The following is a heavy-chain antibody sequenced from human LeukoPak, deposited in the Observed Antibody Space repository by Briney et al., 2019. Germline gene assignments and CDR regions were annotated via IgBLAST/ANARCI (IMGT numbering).Heavy chain of an antibody. J-gene: IGHJ4*02. CDR2: IRYDGSNK. CDR3: AKVLDVVVIAPFDY. Sequence: GGSLRLSCAASGFTFSSYWMHWVRQAPGKGLEWVAFIRYDGSNKYYADSVKGRFTISRDNSKNTLYLQMNSLRAEDTAVYYCAKVLDVVVIAPFDYWGQGTLVTVSS. CDR1: GFTFSSYW. V-gene: IGHV3-30*02. D-gene: IGHD2-21*01.